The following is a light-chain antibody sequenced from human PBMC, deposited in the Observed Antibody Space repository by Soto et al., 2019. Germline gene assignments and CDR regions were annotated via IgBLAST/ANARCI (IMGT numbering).Light chain of an antibody. CDR1: QGISSY. CDR3: QQLNSNPPYT. CDR2: GAS. J-gene: IGKJ2*01. V-gene: IGKV1-9*01. Sequence: DIELTQSPSFLSASVGDRVTITCRASQGISSYLAWYQQKASKAPKVLIYGASALQSGVPSRFSGSRSGTEFTLTISSLQPEDFATYYCQQLNSNPPYTFGQGTKLEIK.